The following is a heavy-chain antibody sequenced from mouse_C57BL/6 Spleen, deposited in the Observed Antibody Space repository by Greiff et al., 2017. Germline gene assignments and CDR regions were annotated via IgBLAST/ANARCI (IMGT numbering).Heavy chain of an antibody. CDR2: IYPRDGST. Sequence: QVQLQQSGPELVKPGASVKLSCKASGYTFTSYDINWVKQRPGQGLEWIGWIYPRDGSTKYNEKFKGEATLTVDTSSSTAYMEIHSLTSEDSAVYFCARGGSSGLFDYWGQGTTLTVSS. V-gene: IGHV1-85*01. D-gene: IGHD3-2*02. CDR1: GYTFTSYD. CDR3: ARGGSSGLFDY. J-gene: IGHJ2*01.